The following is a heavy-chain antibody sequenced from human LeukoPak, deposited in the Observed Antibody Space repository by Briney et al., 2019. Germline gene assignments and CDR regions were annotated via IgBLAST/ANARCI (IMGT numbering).Heavy chain of an antibody. J-gene: IGHJ4*02. V-gene: IGHV3-30*18. Sequence: GGSLRLSCAASGFTFSSYGMHWVRQAPGKGLEWVAVISYDGSNKYYADSVKGRFTISRDNSKNTLYLQMNSLRAEDTAEYYCAKFSYGRAPFDYWGQGTLVTVSS. CDR2: ISYDGSNK. CDR3: AKFSYGRAPFDY. D-gene: IGHD3-10*02. CDR1: GFTFSSYG.